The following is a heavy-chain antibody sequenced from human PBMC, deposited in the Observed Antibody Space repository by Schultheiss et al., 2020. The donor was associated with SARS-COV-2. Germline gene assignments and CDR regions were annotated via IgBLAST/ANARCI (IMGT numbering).Heavy chain of an antibody. CDR2: ISAYNGNT. J-gene: IGHJ6*02. Sequence: ASVKVSCKASGGTFSSYAISWVRQAPGQGLEWMGGISAYNGNTNYAQKLQGRVTMTTDTSTSTAYMELRSLRSDDTAVYYCARDYDSSGYFVPNYGMDVWGQGTTVTVSS. CDR1: GGTFSSYA. D-gene: IGHD3-22*01. V-gene: IGHV1-18*01. CDR3: ARDYDSSGYFVPNYGMDV.